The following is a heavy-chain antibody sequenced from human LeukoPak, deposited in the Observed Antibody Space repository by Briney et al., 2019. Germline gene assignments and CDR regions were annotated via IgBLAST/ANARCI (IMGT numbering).Heavy chain of an antibody. CDR2: INPNSGGA. Sequence: GASVKVSCKASAYTFTAFYMHWVRQAPGQGLEWMGWINPNSGGANSAQKFLGRVSMTRDTSISTVYMDLTSLRSDDTAVYYCARDSGSNGWDPTSFLDYWGRGTVVTVSS. CDR3: ARDSGSNGWDPTSFLDY. J-gene: IGHJ4*02. CDR1: AYTFTAFY. V-gene: IGHV1-2*02. D-gene: IGHD6-19*01.